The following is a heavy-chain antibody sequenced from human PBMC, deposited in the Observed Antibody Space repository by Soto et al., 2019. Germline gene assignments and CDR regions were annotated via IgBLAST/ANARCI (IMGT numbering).Heavy chain of an antibody. CDR3: ARGPEWLLYYYYYGMDV. CDR2: INHSGST. CDR1: GGSFSGYY. J-gene: IGHJ6*02. Sequence: SETLSLTCAVYGGSFSGYYWSWIRQPPGKGLEWIGEINHSGSTNYNPSLKSRVTISVDTSKNQFSLKLSSVTAADTAVYYCARGPEWLLYYYYYGMDVWGQGTTVTVSS. V-gene: IGHV4-34*01. D-gene: IGHD3-3*01.